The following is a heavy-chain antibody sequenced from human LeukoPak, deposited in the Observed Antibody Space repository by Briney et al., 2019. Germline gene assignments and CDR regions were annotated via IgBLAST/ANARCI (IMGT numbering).Heavy chain of an antibody. CDR2: ISYDGSNK. CDR3: ARDRERYCSGGSCQNFDY. J-gene: IGHJ4*02. Sequence: GGSLRLSCAASGFTFSSYAMHWVRQAPGKGLEWVAVISYDGSNKYYADSVKGRLTISRDNSKNTLYLQMNSLRAEDTAVYYCARDRERYCSGGSCQNFDYWGQGTLVTVSS. CDR1: GFTFSSYA. V-gene: IGHV3-30*04. D-gene: IGHD2-15*01.